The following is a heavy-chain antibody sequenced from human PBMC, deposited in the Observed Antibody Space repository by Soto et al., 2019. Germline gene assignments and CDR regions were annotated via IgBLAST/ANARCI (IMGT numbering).Heavy chain of an antibody. V-gene: IGHV4-4*02. CDR2: VCHTGST. Sequence: PAGTLSLTCAVSGGTISNNSWWSLVRQPPGKGLEWIGEVCHTGSTNYTPSLKSRVTISIDTSEDQFSLKLRYVSAADTAVYYCARFKVFRLRAHSYNGMDVWGRGTTVTVSS. CDR1: GGTISNNSW. CDR3: ARFKVFRLRAHSYNGMDV. J-gene: IGHJ6*02.